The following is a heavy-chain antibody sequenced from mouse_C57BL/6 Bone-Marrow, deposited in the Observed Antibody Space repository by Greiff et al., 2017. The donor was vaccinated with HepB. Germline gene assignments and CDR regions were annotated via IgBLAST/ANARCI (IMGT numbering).Heavy chain of an antibody. CDR3: ARHGDYGSSPWFAY. Sequence: VKLMESGPGLVAPSQSLSITCTVSGFSFTSYGVHWVRQPPGKGLEWLVVIWSDGSTTYNSALKSRLSISKDNTKSQVFLKMNRLQTDDTAMYSCARHGDYGSSPWFAYWGQGTLVTVSA. V-gene: IGHV2-6*02. D-gene: IGHD1-1*01. CDR2: IWSDGST. J-gene: IGHJ3*01. CDR1: GFSFTSYG.